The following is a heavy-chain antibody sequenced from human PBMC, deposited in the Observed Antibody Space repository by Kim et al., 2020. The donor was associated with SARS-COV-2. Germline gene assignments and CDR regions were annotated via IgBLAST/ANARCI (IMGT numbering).Heavy chain of an antibody. D-gene: IGHD1-26*01. J-gene: IGHJ4*02. V-gene: IGHV3-48*03. CDR3: ASSFPPSGSDPQPFDY. Sequence: VKGRFTDTRDNAKNSLYLQMNSLRAEDTAVYYCASSFPPSGSDPQPFDYWGQGTLVTVSS.